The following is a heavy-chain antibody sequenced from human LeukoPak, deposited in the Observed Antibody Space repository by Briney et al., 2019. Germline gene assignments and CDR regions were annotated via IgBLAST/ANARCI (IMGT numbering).Heavy chain of an antibody. D-gene: IGHD5-24*01. CDR1: GFTFSSYS. Sequence: GGSLRLSCAASGFTFSSYSMNWVRQAPGKGLEWVSSISSSSSYIYYADSVKGRFTISRDNAKNSLYLQMNSLRAEDTAVYCCARVGQRWLQFDYYYMDVWGKGTTVTVSS. CDR2: ISSSSSYI. J-gene: IGHJ6*03. CDR3: ARVGQRWLQFDYYYMDV. V-gene: IGHV3-21*01.